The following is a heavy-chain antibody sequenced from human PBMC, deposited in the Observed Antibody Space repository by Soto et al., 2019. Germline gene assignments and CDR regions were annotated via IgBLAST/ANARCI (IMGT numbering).Heavy chain of an antibody. V-gene: IGHV4-34*01. D-gene: IGHD4-17*01. CDR1: GGSFSGYY. J-gene: IGHJ2*01. CDR3: ARGEDGDYAFSYFDL. CDR2: INHSGST. Sequence: QVQLQQWGAGLLKPSETLSLTCAVYGGSFSGYYWSWIRQPPGKGLEWIGEINHSGSTNYNPSLKRRVTISVDTSKNQFSLKLSSVTAADTAVYYCARGEDGDYAFSYFDLWGRGTLVTVSS.